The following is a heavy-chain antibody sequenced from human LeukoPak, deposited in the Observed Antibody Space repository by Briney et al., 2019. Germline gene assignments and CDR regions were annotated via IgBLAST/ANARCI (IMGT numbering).Heavy chain of an antibody. Sequence: GASVKVSCKASGYTFTGYYMHWVRQAPGQGLEWMGWINPSSGGTNYAQKFQGRVTMTRDTSIGTAYMELSRLRSDDTAVYYCARDKYYASGSYVYWGQGTLVTVSS. V-gene: IGHV1-2*02. D-gene: IGHD3-10*01. CDR1: GYTFTGYY. J-gene: IGHJ4*02. CDR2: INPSSGGT. CDR3: ARDKYYASGSYVY.